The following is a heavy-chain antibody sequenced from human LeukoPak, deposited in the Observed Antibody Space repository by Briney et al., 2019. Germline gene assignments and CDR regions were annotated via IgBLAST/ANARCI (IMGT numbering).Heavy chain of an antibody. V-gene: IGHV3-23*01. Sequence: GGSLRLSCAASGFTFITYTMAWVRQAPGGGLEWVSGISGHGGPYYADSVRGRFAISRDNSKSTLYLQMNSLRTEDTAVYYCAKDFGRNLGGPGSWGRGTLVIVSS. CDR1: GFTFITYT. CDR3: AKDFGRNLGGPGS. D-gene: IGHD3-10*01. J-gene: IGHJ5*02. CDR2: ISGHGGP.